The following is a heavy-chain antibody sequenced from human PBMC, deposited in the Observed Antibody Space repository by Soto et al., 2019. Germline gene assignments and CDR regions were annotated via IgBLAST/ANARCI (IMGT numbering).Heavy chain of an antibody. J-gene: IGHJ4*02. V-gene: IGHV3-30*18. CDR2: ISYDGSNK. CDR3: AKETSY. CDR1: GFTFSSYG. Sequence: GGSLRLSCVASGFTFSSYGMHWVRQAPGKGLEWVAVISYDGSNKYYADSVKGRFTISRDNSKNTLYLQMNSLRAEDTAVYYCAKETSYWGQGTLVTVSS.